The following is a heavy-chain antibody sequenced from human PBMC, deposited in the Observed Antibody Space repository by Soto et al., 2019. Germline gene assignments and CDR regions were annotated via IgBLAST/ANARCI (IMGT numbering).Heavy chain of an antibody. V-gene: IGHV4-4*07. CDR2: IYTSGST. D-gene: IGHD1-1*01. CDR3: ARVARRKLEQVAFDP. CDR1: GGSISSYY. Sequence: SETLSLTCTVSGGSISSYYWSWIRQPAGKGLEWIGRIYTSGSTNYNPSLKSRVTMSVDTFKNQFSLKLSSVTAADTAVYYCARVARRKLEQVAFDPWGQGTLVTVSS. J-gene: IGHJ5*02.